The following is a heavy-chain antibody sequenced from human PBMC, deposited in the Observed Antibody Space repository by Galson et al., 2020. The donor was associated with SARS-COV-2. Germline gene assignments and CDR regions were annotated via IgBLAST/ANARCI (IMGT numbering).Heavy chain of an antibody. J-gene: IGHJ4*02. D-gene: IGHD2-8*01. CDR2: TFYSGNT. CDR3: ASHCNNDVCFGVRY. CDR1: GGSVSSGDYY. Sequence: SETLSLTCTVSGGSVSSGDYYWSWIRQAPGKGLEWIGYTFYSGNTYYSPSLKSRVNISVDTSKNQFSLKLSSVTAADTAVYYCASHCNNDVCFGVRYWGQGTLVTVSS. V-gene: IGHV4-30-4*01.